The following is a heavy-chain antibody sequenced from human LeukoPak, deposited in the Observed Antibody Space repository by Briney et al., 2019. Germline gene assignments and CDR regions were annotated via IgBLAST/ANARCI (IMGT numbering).Heavy chain of an antibody. Sequence: SETLSLTCAVYGGSFSGYYWSWIRQPPGKGLEWIGEINHSGSTNYNPSLKSRVTISVDTSKNQFSLKLSSVTAADTAVYYCARERLSKEFDYWGQGTLVTVSS. CDR3: ARERLSKEFDY. V-gene: IGHV4-34*01. CDR1: GGSFSGYY. J-gene: IGHJ4*02. CDR2: INHSGST.